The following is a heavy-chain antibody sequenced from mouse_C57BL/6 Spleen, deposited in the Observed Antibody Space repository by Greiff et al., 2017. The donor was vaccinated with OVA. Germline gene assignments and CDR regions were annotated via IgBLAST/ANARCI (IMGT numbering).Heavy chain of an antibody. CDR1: GYSITSGYY. V-gene: IGHV3-6*01. CDR2: ISYDGSN. Sequence: EVKLQESGPGLVKPSPSLSLTCSVTGYSITSGYYWNWIRQFPGNQLEWMGYISYDGSNNYNPTLKNRISITRDTSKNQSFLKLNSVTTEDTATYYCAREMGEFAYWGQGTLVTVSA. CDR3: AREMGEFAY. J-gene: IGHJ3*01.